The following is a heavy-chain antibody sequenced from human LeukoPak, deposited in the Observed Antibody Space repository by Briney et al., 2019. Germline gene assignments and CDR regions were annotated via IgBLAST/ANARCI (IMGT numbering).Heavy chain of an antibody. CDR1: GYTFTGYY. J-gene: IGHJ3*02. CDR3: ARVMVRGVISPDDAFDI. Sequence: ASVKVSCKASGYTFTGYYMHWVRQAPGQGLEWMGWINPNSGGTNYAQKFQGRVTMTRDTSISTAYMELSRLGSDDTAVYYCARVMVRGVISPDDAFDIWGQGTMVTVSS. D-gene: IGHD3-10*01. V-gene: IGHV1-2*02. CDR2: INPNSGGT.